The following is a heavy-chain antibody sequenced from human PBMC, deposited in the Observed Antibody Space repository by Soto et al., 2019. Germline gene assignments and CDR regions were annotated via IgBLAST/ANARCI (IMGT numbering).Heavy chain of an antibody. J-gene: IGHJ5*02. D-gene: IGHD1-26*01. Sequence: GGSLRLSCAASGFTFSSYGMHWVRQAPGKGLEWVAVIWYDGSNKYYADSVKGRFTISRDNSKNTLYLQMNSLRAEDTAVYYCARDRSHVSGSYYRWFDPWGQGTLVTVSS. CDR2: IWYDGSNK. CDR1: GFTFSSYG. V-gene: IGHV3-33*01. CDR3: ARDRSHVSGSYYRWFDP.